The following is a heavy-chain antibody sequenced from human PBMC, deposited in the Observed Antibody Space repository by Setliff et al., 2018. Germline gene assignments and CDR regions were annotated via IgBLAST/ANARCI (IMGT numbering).Heavy chain of an antibody. D-gene: IGHD3-10*01. CDR3: ARRDEYLQFREFFDF. CDR1: GVSISDGHF. V-gene: IGHV4-38-2*01. CDR2: IDRTGNR. J-gene: IGHJ4*02. Sequence: PSETLSLTCAVSGVSISDGHFWGWIRQPPGKGLEWIGSIDRTGNRYYNSPLRSRVTLSIDMSRNEFSLGLRSMTAADTAMYYCARRDEYLQFREFFDFWGQGILGTSPQ.